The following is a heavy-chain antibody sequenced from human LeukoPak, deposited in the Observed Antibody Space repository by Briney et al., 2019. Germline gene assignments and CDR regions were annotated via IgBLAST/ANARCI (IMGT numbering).Heavy chain of an antibody. CDR2: ISAFNGNT. CDR1: GYTFTSYG. J-gene: IGHJ5*02. D-gene: IGHD3-3*01. CDR3: ARAENLEWLFWFDP. V-gene: IGHV1-18*01. Sequence: ASVTVSCTASGYTFTSYGISWVRQAPGQGLEWMGWISAFNGNTNYAQKLQGRVTMTTNTSTSTAYMELRSLRSDDTAVYYCARAENLEWLFWFDPWGQGTLVTVSS.